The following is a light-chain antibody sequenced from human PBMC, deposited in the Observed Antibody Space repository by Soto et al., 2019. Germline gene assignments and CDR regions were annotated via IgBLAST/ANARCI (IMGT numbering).Light chain of an antibody. CDR1: QDVGPY. CDR3: PQHFSYPWT. V-gene: IGKV1-17*03. J-gene: IGKJ1*01. Sequence: DIQMTQSPSAMSASLGDRVTITCRASQDVGPYLAWYQQKPGKAPKRLIFAASNLHSGVPSRFSGSGSVTEFTLTISSLQPEDFATYYCPQHFSYPWTFGQGTKVEF. CDR2: AAS.